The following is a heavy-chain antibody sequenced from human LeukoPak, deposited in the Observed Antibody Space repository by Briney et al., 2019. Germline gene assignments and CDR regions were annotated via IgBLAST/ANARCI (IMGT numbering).Heavy chain of an antibody. V-gene: IGHV1-8*01. Sequence: ASVKVSCKASGYTFTSYDINWVRQATGQGLEWMGWMNPNSGNTGYAQKFQGRVTMTRNTSISTAYMELISLRSEDTAVYYCALEPNGDYVRWFDPWGQGTLVTVSS. CDR2: MNPNSGNT. CDR3: ALEPNGDYVRWFDP. D-gene: IGHD4-17*01. CDR1: GYTFTSYD. J-gene: IGHJ5*02.